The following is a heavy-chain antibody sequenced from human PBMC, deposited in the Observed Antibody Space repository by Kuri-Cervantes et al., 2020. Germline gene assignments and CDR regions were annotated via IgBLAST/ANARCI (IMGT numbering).Heavy chain of an antibody. Sequence: SETLSLTCTVSGGSISSSSYYWGWIRQPPGKGLEWIGSIYYSGSTDYNPSLKSRVTISVDKSKNQFSLKLTSVTAADTAVYHCARAACSGGSCHGVGAFGIWGPGTMVTVSS. CDR2: IYYSGST. V-gene: IGHV4-39*07. D-gene: IGHD2-15*01. CDR3: ARAACSGGSCHGVGAFGI. CDR1: GGSISSSSYY. J-gene: IGHJ3*02.